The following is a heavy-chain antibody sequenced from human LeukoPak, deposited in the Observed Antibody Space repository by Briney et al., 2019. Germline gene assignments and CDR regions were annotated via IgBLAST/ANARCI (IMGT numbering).Heavy chain of an antibody. CDR2: IYDSGST. D-gene: IGHD3-22*01. CDR1: GGSIGSYY. V-gene: IGHV4-59*01. J-gene: IGHJ3*01. Sequence: SETLSLTCTVSGGSIGSYYWSWIRQPPGKGLEWIGYIYDSGSTNYNPSLKSRVTISVDTSKNQFSLKLSSVTAADTAVYYCACLTTADAFDVWGQGTMVTVSS. CDR3: ACLTTADAFDV.